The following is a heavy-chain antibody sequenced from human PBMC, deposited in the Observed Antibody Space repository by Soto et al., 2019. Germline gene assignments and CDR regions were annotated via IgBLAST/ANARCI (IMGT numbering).Heavy chain of an antibody. CDR1: GFTFRNYA. Sequence: EVQLLESGGGLVQSGGSLRLSCAASGFTFRNYAMTWVRQAPGKGLELVSGISGGGDETYNADSVKGRFIISRDNSKNTLYLQMNSLRAEDTAIYYCVKDGEAYNGVWDYFDHWGQGTLITVSS. CDR2: ISGGGDET. D-gene: IGHD3-16*01. V-gene: IGHV3-23*01. J-gene: IGHJ4*02. CDR3: VKDGEAYNGVWDYFDH.